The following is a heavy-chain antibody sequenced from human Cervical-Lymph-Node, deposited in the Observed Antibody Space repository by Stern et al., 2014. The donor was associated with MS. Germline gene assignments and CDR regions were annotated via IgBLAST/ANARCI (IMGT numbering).Heavy chain of an antibody. Sequence: VQLVESGGGLVEPGGSLRLSCAASGFSFSDYYMRWVRQAPGKGLEWISYISSGSRTIYYAASVKGRFTISRDNDESSLHLQMHSVRAEDTAVYCGAGDRYLVGGTGSRSGYFDYWGRGTLGTVS. CDR3: AGDRYLVGGTGSRSGYFDY. J-gene: IGHJ4*02. D-gene: IGHD1-26*01. CDR1: GFSFSDYY. V-gene: IGHV3-11*01. CDR2: ISSGSRTI.